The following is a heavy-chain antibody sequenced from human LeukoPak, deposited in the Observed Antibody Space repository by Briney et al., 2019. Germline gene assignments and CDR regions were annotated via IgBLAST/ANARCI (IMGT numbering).Heavy chain of an antibody. V-gene: IGHV4-34*01. Sequence: SETLSLTCAAYGGSFSGYYWSWIRQPPRKGLEWIGEINHSGSNNYNPSLKSRVTISVDTSKNQFSLKLSSVTAADTAVYYCARRRAYWRFEIVVVPAARSNWFDPWGQGTLVTVSS. J-gene: IGHJ5*02. CDR2: INHSGSN. CDR3: ARRRAYWRFEIVVVPAARSNWFDP. D-gene: IGHD2-2*01. CDR1: GGSFSGYY.